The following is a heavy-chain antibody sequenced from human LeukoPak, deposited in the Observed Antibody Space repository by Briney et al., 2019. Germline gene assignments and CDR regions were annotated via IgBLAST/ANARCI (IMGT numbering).Heavy chain of an antibody. CDR1: GRSFSGYY. CDR3: ARGQRITMTD. D-gene: IGHD3-22*01. V-gene: IGHV4-34*01. Sequence: SETLSLTCAVYGRSFSGYYWSWIRQPPGKGLEWIGEINHSGSTNYNPSLKSRVAISVDTSRNQFSLRLSSVTAADTAVYYCARGQRITMTDWGQGTLVTVSS. CDR2: INHSGST. J-gene: IGHJ4*02.